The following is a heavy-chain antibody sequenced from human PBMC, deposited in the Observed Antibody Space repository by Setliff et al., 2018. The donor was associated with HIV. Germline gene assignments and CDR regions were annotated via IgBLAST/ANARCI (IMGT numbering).Heavy chain of an antibody. CDR2: IRYDGSNK. CDR3: ATTHHYARSGYYG. CDR1: GFTFSSYG. Sequence: SCAASGFTFSSYGMHWVRQAPGKGLEWVAFIRYDGSNKYYAESVKGRFTISRDNSKSTLYLQMNSLRPEDRAVYYCATTHHYARSGYYGWGQGTLVTVSS. V-gene: IGHV3-30*02. D-gene: IGHD3-22*01. J-gene: IGHJ4*02.